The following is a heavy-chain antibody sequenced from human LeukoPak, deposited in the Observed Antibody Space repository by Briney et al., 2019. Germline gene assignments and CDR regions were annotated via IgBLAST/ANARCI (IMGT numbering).Heavy chain of an antibody. CDR3: ARAQEDSSGWRGDYFDY. CDR2: INHSGST. CDR1: GGFFSGYY. D-gene: IGHD6-19*01. J-gene: IGHJ4*02. V-gene: IGHV4-34*01. Sequence: PSETLSLTCAVYGGFFSGYYWSWIRQPPRKGLEWIGAINHSGSTNYNPSLKSRVTISVDTSKNQFSLKLSSVTAADTAVYYCARAQEDSSGWRGDYFDYWGQGTLVTVSS.